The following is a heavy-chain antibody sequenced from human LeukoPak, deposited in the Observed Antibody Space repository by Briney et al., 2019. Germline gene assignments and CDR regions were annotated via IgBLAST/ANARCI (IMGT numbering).Heavy chain of an antibody. J-gene: IGHJ6*02. V-gene: IGHV1-69*13. Sequence: GASVKASCKASGVTVSSYAISWVRQATGQGLQWMGGIIPIFGTANYAQKFQGRVTITADESTSTAYMELSSLRSEDTAVYYCARGAREYYYDSSGYYIGTNYYYYGMDVWGQGTTVTVSS. D-gene: IGHD3-22*01. CDR3: ARGAREYYYDSSGYYIGTNYYYYGMDV. CDR1: GVTVSSYA. CDR2: IIPIFGTA.